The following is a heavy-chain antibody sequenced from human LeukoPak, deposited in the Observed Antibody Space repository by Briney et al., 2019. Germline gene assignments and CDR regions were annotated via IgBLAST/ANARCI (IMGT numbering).Heavy chain of an antibody. CDR3: AKLSGY. Sequence: GRSLRLSCAASGFTFSSYGMHWVRQAPGKGLEWVAVISYDGSNKYYADSVKGRFTISRDNSKYTLYLQMNSLRAEDTAVYYCAKLSGYWGQGTLVTVSS. CDR1: GFTFSSYG. CDR2: ISYDGSNK. J-gene: IGHJ4*02. V-gene: IGHV3-30*18. D-gene: IGHD5/OR15-5a*01.